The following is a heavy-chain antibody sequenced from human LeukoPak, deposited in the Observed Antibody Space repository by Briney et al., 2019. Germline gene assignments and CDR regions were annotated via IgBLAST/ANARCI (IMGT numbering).Heavy chain of an antibody. CDR3: AHKLINSEGFDY. D-gene: IGHD3-10*01. V-gene: IGHV2-5*01. J-gene: IGHJ4*02. Sequence: SGPTLVNPTQTLTLTCTFSGFSLSTSGGGVGCIRQPPGKALEWVAIIYWNDDKRYGPSLKSRLTFTKDTSKNQVVLTMTNMDPVDTATYYCAHKLINSEGFDYWGQGTLVTVSS. CDR1: GFSLSTSGGG. CDR2: IYWNDDK.